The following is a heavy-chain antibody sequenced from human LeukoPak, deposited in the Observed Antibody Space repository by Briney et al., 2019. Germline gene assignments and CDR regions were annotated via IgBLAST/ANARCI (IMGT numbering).Heavy chain of an antibody. CDR3: ARDTGYRATFDY. J-gene: IGHJ4*02. CDR1: GFTFSSYW. V-gene: IGHV3-7*01. CDR2: IKQDGSEK. D-gene: IGHD5-18*01. Sequence: GGSLRLSCAASGFTFSSYWMSWVRQAPGKGLEWVASIKQDGSEKYYVDSVKGRFTISRDNSKNTLYLQMNSLRAEDTAVYYCARDTGYRATFDYWGQGTLVTVSS.